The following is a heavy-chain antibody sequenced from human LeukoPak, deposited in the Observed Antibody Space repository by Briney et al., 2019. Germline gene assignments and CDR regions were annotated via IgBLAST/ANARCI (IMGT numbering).Heavy chain of an antibody. Sequence: ASVKVSCKASGYTFTGYYMHWVRQAPGQGLEWMGRINPNSGDIKYAHKFQGRVTMTRDTSISTAYMELSRLTSDDTAVYYCAKRYCSSPNCYANFDYWGQGTLVTVSS. CDR3: AKRYCSSPNCYANFDY. V-gene: IGHV1-2*06. CDR1: GYTFTGYY. J-gene: IGHJ4*02. CDR2: INPNSGDI. D-gene: IGHD2-2*01.